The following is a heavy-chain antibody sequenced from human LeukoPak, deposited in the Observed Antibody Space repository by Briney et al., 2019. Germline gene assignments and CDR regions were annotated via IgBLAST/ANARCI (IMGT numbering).Heavy chain of an antibody. D-gene: IGHD4-17*01. CDR1: GGTFSSYA. J-gene: IGHJ3*02. CDR2: IIPILGIA. V-gene: IGHV1-69*04. Sequence: ASVKVSCKASGGTFSSYAISWVRQAPGQGLEWMGRIIPILGIANYAQKFQGRVTITADKSTGTAYMELSSLRSEDTAVYYCARDPGSDDYDNHDAFDIWGQGTMVTVSS. CDR3: ARDPGSDDYDNHDAFDI.